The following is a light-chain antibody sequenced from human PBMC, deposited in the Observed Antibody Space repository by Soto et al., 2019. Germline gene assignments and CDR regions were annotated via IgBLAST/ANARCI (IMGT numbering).Light chain of an antibody. CDR2: RNN. CDR3: AAWDDRLSGWV. V-gene: IGLV1-47*01. Sequence: QSVLTQPPSASGTPGQRVTISCSGSSSNIGSNYVYWYQQLPGTAPKLLIYRNNQRPSGVPDRFSGSKSGTSASLAISGLRSDDEADYYCAAWDDRLSGWVFGGGTKVTLL. J-gene: IGLJ3*02. CDR1: SSNIGSNY.